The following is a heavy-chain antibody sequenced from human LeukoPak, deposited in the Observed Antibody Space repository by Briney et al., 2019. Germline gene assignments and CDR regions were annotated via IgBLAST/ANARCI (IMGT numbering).Heavy chain of an antibody. Sequence: GASVKVSCKASGYTFTGYYMHWVRQAPGQGLERMGWINPNSGGTNYAQKFQGRVTMTRDTSISTAYMELSRLRSDDTAVYYCARNAYCSSTSCYIPSWFDPWGQGTLVTVSS. CDR2: INPNSGGT. CDR3: ARNAYCSSTSCYIPSWFDP. V-gene: IGHV1-2*02. CDR1: GYTFTGYY. D-gene: IGHD2-2*02. J-gene: IGHJ5*02.